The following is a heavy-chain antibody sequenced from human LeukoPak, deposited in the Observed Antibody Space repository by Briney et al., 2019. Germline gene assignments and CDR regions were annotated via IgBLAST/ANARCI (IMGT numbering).Heavy chain of an antibody. CDR3: ARGLTMVRGDDRDY. CDR1: GGSISSGSYY. V-gene: IGHV4-61*02. CDR2: IYTSGST. Sequence: SETLSLTCTVSGGSISSGSYYWSWIRQPAGKGLEWIGRIYTSGSTNYNPSLKSRVTISVDTSKNQFTLKLSSVTAADTAVYYCARGLTMVRGDDRDYWGQGTLVTVSS. D-gene: IGHD3-10*01. J-gene: IGHJ4*02.